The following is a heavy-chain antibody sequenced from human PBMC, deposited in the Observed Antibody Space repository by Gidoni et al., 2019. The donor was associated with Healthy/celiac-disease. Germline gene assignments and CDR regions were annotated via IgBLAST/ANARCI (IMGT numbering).Heavy chain of an antibody. CDR3: AKDALLTGYRFGMDV. D-gene: IGHD3-9*01. Sequence: QVQLVESGGGVVQPGRSLRLSCAAAGFTFSSYGMHLVRQAPGKGLEVVAVISYDGSNKYYADSVKGRFTISRDNSKNTLYLQMNSLRAEDTAVYYCAKDALLTGYRFGMDVWGQGTTVTVSS. J-gene: IGHJ6*02. V-gene: IGHV3-30*18. CDR2: ISYDGSNK. CDR1: GFTFSSYG.